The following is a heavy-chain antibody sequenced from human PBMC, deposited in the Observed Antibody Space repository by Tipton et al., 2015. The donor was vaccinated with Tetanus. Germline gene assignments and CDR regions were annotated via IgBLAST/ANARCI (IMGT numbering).Heavy chain of an antibody. D-gene: IGHD3-3*01. J-gene: IGHJ5*02. CDR1: GYSFTSYW. V-gene: IGHV5-51*01. Sequence: QLVQSGAEVKKPGESLKISCKGSGYSFTSYWIGWVRQMTGKGLEWMGIIYPGDSDTRYSPSFQGQVTISADRSISPAYLQWSSLKASDTAMYYCARQRTIFGVAYSNWFDPWGQGTLVTVSS. CDR2: IYPGDSDT. CDR3: ARQRTIFGVAYSNWFDP.